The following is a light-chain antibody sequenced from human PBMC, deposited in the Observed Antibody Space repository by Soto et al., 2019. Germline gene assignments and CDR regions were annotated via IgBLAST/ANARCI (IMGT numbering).Light chain of an antibody. CDR1: SGSVSTTYY. V-gene: IGLV8-61*01. CDR3: MLYMGGGLVV. Sequence: QTVVTQEPSFSVSPGGTVTLTCGLTSGSVSTTYYPSWYQQTPGQAPRTLIYSTNIRSSGVPDRFSGFILGNKAALTITGAQADDESDYHCMLYMGGGLVVFGGGTKLTV. CDR2: STN. J-gene: IGLJ2*01.